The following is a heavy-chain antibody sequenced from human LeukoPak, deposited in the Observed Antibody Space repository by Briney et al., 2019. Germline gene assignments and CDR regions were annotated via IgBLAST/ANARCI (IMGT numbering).Heavy chain of an antibody. CDR2: IIPTFGIG. Sequence: GASVKVSCKASGYTFTSYGISWVRQAPGQGLEWMGGIIPTFGIGNNAQRFQGRVTITADKSTSIVYMELSSLRYEDTAVYSCASRFLGGDPPPTLYYGMDVWGQGTTVTVSS. D-gene: IGHD3-16*01. V-gene: IGHV1-69*10. CDR1: GYTFTSYG. J-gene: IGHJ6*02. CDR3: ASRFLGGDPPPTLYYGMDV.